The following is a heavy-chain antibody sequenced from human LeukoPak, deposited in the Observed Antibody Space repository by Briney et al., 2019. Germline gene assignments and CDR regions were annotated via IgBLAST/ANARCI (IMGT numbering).Heavy chain of an antibody. D-gene: IGHD3-10*01. CDR1: GFTFINTW. Sequence: GGSLRLSCAASGFTFINTWMNWVRQAPGKGLEWVGRVKSKADGGTADYVAPVKGRFTISRDDSKNTLYLQMNSLKTEDTAMYFCTKAAFYYTSGSLDYWGQGTLVTVSS. J-gene: IGHJ4*02. CDR2: VKSKADGGTA. CDR3: TKAAFYYTSGSLDY. V-gene: IGHV3-15*07.